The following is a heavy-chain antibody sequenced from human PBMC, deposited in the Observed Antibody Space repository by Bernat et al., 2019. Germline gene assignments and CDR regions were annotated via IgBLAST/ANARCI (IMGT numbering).Heavy chain of an antibody. CDR3: ARDRGQWGPHYDGFDI. J-gene: IGHJ3*02. V-gene: IGHV3-30-3*01. D-gene: IGHD6-19*01. CDR1: GFTFSSYS. Sequence: QVQLVESGGGVVQPGRSLRLSCAASGFTFSSYSMHWVRQAPGKWLEGVAVIPYDGSDKYYADSVKGRITISRDNSKDTLYLQMNSLRAEDTAGYNCARDRGQWGPHYDGFDIWGRGTMVTVSS. CDR2: IPYDGSDK.